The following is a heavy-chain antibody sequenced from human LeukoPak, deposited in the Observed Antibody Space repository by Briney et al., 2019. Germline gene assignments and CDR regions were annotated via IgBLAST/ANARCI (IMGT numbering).Heavy chain of an antibody. V-gene: IGHV3-33*06. Sequence: GRSLRLSCAASGFTFSSYGMHWVRQAPGKGLEWVAVIWYDGSNKYYADSVKGRFTISRDNSKNTLYLQMNSLRAEDTAVYYCAKDNGGNGFDYWGQGTLVTVSS. CDR2: IWYDGSNK. J-gene: IGHJ4*02. CDR3: AKDNGGNGFDY. CDR1: GFTFSSYG. D-gene: IGHD4-23*01.